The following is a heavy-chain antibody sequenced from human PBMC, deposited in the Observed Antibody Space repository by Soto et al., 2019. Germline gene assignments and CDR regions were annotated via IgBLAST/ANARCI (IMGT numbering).Heavy chain of an antibody. CDR3: ARGDPYYGMDV. CDR2: ISYDGSNK. V-gene: IGHV3-30*04. CDR1: GFTSSSYV. J-gene: IGHJ6*02. Sequence: QVQPVESGGGVVQPGRSLRLSCVASGFTSSSYVMHWVRQAPGKGQEWVAVISYDGSNKHYADSVKGRFTISRDNSKNTLYLQMNSLRGEDTAVYSCARGDPYYGMDVWGQGTTVTVSS.